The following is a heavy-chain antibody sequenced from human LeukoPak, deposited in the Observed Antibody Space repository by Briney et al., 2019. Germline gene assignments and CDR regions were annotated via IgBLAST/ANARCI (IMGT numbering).Heavy chain of an antibody. D-gene: IGHD6-19*01. CDR3: ARVKGPQWLAPDY. V-gene: IGHV1-18*01. Sequence: GASVKVSCKTSGYIFAHNGISWVRQAPGQGPEWMGWISAYNGDTNYAQNFQGRVTMTRDTPTSTVYMELRSLRSDDTAVYYCARVKGPQWLAPDYWGQGTLVTVSS. CDR1: GYIFAHNG. J-gene: IGHJ4*02. CDR2: ISAYNGDT.